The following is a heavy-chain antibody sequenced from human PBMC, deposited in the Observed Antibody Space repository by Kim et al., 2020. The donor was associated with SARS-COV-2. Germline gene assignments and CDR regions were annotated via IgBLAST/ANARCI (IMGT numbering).Heavy chain of an antibody. J-gene: IGHJ5*02. CDR1: GFTFGGYW. CDR3: AKALKDPCP. CDR2: IDYDGSHT. Sequence: GGSLRLSCTASGFTFGGYWMTWVRQAPGKGLEWLAAIDYDGSHTYYVDSVKGRFTISRDNAKSLLYLQMNSLRADDTAVYYCAKALKDPCPWGQGTLVTVS. V-gene: IGHV3-7*01.